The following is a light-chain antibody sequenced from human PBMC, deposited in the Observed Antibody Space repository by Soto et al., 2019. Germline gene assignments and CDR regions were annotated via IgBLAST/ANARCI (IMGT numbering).Light chain of an antibody. V-gene: IGLV2-14*01. CDR3: SSYTNTNTLV. J-gene: IGLJ2*01. Sequence: QSALIQPASVSGSPGQSITISCTGTTSDVGGYNHVSWFQQHPGKVPKLMIYDVNNRPSGVSNRFSGSKSGNTASLTSSGLQAEDEADYYCSSYTNTNTLVFGGGTKVTVL. CDR1: TSDVGGYNH. CDR2: DVN.